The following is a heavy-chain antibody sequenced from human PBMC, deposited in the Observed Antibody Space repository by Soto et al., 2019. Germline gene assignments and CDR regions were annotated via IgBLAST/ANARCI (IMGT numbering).Heavy chain of an antibody. CDR2: IYPGDSDT. D-gene: IGHD6-25*01. CDR1: GYSFTSYW. V-gene: IGHV5-51*01. CDR3: VRRGYKWQFSDY. J-gene: IGHJ4*02. Sequence: PGESLKISCKGSGYSFTSYWIDWVRQMPGKGLEGMGIIYPGDSDTRYTPSFQGRFTIPIDTCKNALYLEMSSVRPDDTAVYYCVRRGYKWQFSDYWGRGTLATDSS.